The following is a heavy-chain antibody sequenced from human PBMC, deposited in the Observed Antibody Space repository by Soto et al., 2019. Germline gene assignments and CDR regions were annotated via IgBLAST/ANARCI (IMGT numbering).Heavy chain of an antibody. CDR3: AKDPTLTGIDY. CDR1: GFTFSSYA. D-gene: IGHD7-27*01. Sequence: GGSLRLSCAASGFTFSSYAMSWVRQAPGKGLEWVSLISGDGGSTYYADSVKGRFTISRDNSKNSLYLQMNSLRTEDTALYYCAKDPTLTGIDYWGQGTLVTVSS. CDR2: ISGDGGST. V-gene: IGHV3-43*02. J-gene: IGHJ4*02.